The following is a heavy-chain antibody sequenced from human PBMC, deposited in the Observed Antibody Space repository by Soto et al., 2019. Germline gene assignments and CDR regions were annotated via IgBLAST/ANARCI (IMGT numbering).Heavy chain of an antibody. J-gene: IGHJ1*01. D-gene: IGHD6-13*01. V-gene: IGHV1-18*01. CDR3: ARGCSPFCSSWAEYFQH. CDR2: ISAYNGNT. CDR1: GYTFTSYG. Sequence: QVQLVQSGAEVKKPGASVKVSCKASGYTFTSYGISWVRQAPGQGLEWMGWISAYNGNTNYAQKLQGRVSMTTDTSTSTAIMALRSLRYDDTAVYYCARGCSPFCSSWAEYFQHWGQGTLVTVSS.